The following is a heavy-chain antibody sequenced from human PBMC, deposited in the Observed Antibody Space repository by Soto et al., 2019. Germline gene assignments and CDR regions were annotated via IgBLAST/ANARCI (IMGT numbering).Heavy chain of an antibody. Sequence: QVQLVQSGAEVKKPGSSVKVSCKASGGTFSSYAISWVRQAPGQGLEWMGGIIPIFGTANYAQKFQGRVKITADESTSTDYMELSSLRSEDTAVYYCARVYLGYCSSTSCYSPSSYYYYYYGMDVWGQGTTVTVSS. D-gene: IGHD2-2*02. CDR2: IIPIFGTA. CDR3: ARVYLGYCSSTSCYSPSSYYYYYYGMDV. J-gene: IGHJ6*02. CDR1: GGTFSSYA. V-gene: IGHV1-69*01.